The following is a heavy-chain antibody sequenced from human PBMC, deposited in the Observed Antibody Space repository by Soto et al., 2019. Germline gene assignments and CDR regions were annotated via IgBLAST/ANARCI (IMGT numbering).Heavy chain of an antibody. D-gene: IGHD6-13*01. Sequence: SETLSLTCAVSGEYIRSSSSYWGWIRQPPGKGLEWVGSIYYSGNTYHNPSLKSRVTISVDTSKNQFSLKLSSVTAADTAVYYCARDMVDRSSSWTNYYYYGMDVWGQGTTVTVSS. CDR1: GEYIRSSSSY. CDR2: IYYSGNT. CDR3: ARDMVDRSSSWTNYYYYGMDV. J-gene: IGHJ6*02. V-gene: IGHV4-39*07.